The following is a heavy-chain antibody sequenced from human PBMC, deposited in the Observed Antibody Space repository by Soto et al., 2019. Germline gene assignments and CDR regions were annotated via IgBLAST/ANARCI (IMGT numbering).Heavy chain of an antibody. CDR1: GYTFTSYA. CDR3: ALRIAAPNAFDI. Sequence: ASVKVSCKASGYTFTSYAMHWVRQAPGQRLEWMGWINAGNGNTKYSQKFQGRVTITRDTSASTAYMELSSLRSEDTAVYYCALRIAAPNAFDIWGQGTMVTVSS. D-gene: IGHD6-13*01. V-gene: IGHV1-3*01. J-gene: IGHJ3*02. CDR2: INAGNGNT.